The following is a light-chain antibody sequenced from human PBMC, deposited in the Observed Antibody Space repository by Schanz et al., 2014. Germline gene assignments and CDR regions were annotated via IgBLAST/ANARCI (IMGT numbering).Light chain of an antibody. CDR2: DVS. CDR3: RSYTSSSTHVV. Sequence: QSALTQPASVSGSPGQSITISCTGTSSDVGGYNYVSWYQQYPGKAPKLMIYDVSNRPSGVSNRFSGSKSGNTASLTISGRQVEDEDDYYCRSYTSSSTHVVFGGGTKLTVL. CDR1: SSDVGGYNY. V-gene: IGLV2-14*03. J-gene: IGLJ2*01.